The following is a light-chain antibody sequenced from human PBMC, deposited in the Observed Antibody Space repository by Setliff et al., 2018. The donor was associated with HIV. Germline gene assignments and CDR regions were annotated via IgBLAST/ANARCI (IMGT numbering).Light chain of an antibody. CDR3: QVWDSSSDHHV. J-gene: IGLJ1*01. Sequence: ELTQPPSVSVAPGKTARITCGGNNIGSKSVHWYQQKPGQAPVLVVYDASDRPSGIPERSSGSNSGNTATLTISRVEAGDEADYYCQVWDSSSDHHVFGTGTKVTVL. CDR2: DAS. V-gene: IGLV3-21*03. CDR1: NIGSKS.